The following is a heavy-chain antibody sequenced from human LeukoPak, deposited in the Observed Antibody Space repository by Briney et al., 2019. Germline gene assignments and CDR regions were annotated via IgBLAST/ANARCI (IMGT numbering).Heavy chain of an antibody. CDR2: INSDGSST. Sequence: GGSLRLSCAASGFTFSSYWMHWVRQAPGKGLVWVSRINSDGSSTSYADSVKGRFTISRDNAKNTLYLQMNSLRAEDTAVYYCASCTHDSSSCLDYWGQGTLVTVSS. CDR1: GFTFSSYW. J-gene: IGHJ4*02. V-gene: IGHV3-74*01. D-gene: IGHD6-13*01. CDR3: ASCTHDSSSCLDY.